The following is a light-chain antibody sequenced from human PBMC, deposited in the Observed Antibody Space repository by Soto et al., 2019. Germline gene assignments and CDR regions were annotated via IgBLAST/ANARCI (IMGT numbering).Light chain of an antibody. Sequence: ESVLTQSPATLSLSPGERATLSCRASPSVSNSLAWYQHKPGQAPRLLIYDASNRATGVPTRFSGSGSGTDFTLTISRLEPEDFAVYFCQQYGGSPLTFGGGTKVEIK. CDR3: QQYGGSPLT. CDR2: DAS. CDR1: PSVSNS. J-gene: IGKJ4*01. V-gene: IGKV3-20*01.